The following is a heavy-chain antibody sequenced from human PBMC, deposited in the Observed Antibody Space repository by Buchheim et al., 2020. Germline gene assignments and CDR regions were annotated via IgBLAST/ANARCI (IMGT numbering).Heavy chain of an antibody. CDR3: ARVIISGTDYYYYMDV. J-gene: IGHJ6*03. V-gene: IGHV4-59*01. CDR2: IYYSETT. Sequence: QVQLQESGPGLVKPSETLSLPCSVSGVSISSYYWSWIRQPPGKGLEWIGYIYYSETTIYNPSLKSRVTIAVDTSKNQFSLKLTSVTAADTAVYYCARVIISGTDYYYYMDVWGKGTT. D-gene: IGHD1-26*01. CDR1: GVSISSYY.